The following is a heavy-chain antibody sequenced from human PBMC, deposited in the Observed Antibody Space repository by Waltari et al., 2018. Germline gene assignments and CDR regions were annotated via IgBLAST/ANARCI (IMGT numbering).Heavy chain of an antibody. Sequence: EVQLVESGGGLVQPGGSLRLSCPASGFTFSSYRMNWVRQAPGKGLEWVSYISSSSSTIYYADSVKGRFTSTRDNAKNSLYLRMNSVRGGDTAVYNCAGNYDSWSGYYNGGKWFDPWGQGTLVTVSS. J-gene: IGHJ5*02. CDR1: GFTFSSYR. CDR3: AGNYDSWSGYYNGGKWFDP. CDR2: ISSSSSTI. V-gene: IGHV3-48*01. D-gene: IGHD3-3*01.